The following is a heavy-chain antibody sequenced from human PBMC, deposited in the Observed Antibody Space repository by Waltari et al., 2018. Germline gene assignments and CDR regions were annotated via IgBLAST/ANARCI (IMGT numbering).Heavy chain of an antibody. V-gene: IGHV1-46*02. CDR3: ARRCSANTCYWGLDV. CDR1: GYTFNNYF. J-gene: IGHJ6*03. CDR2: INPSGGST. D-gene: IGHD2-15*01. Sequence: QAQLLQSGAEVTKPGASVKLSCKASGYTFNNYFLQWVRQAPGKGFEWMGVINPSGGSTTYARKFQGRVTMTSDTSTSTVYMELSSLRSEDTAVYYCARRCSANTCYWGLDVWGKGTTVTVS.